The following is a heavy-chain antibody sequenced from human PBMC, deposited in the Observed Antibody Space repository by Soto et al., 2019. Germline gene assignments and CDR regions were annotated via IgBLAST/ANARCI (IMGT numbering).Heavy chain of an antibody. V-gene: IGHV4-38-2*01. CDR3: ARAEVWSKTFDY. CDR1: GYSISSDFY. J-gene: IGHJ4*02. D-gene: IGHD2-21*01. CDR2: IYHNGST. Sequence: SETLSLTCAVSGYSISSDFYWGWIRQPPGKGLECIGTIYHNGSTYYNPSLRSRVAISVDTSKNHFSLKLSSVTAADTAVYYCARAEVWSKTFDYWGQGTLVTVSS.